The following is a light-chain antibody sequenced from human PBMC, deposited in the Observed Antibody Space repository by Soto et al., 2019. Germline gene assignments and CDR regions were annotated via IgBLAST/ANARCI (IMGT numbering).Light chain of an antibody. CDR2: WAS. CDR3: QQYYSTPWT. J-gene: IGKJ1*01. V-gene: IGKV4-1*01. Sequence: DNVGTQSPDSPDASPGETAPINGSPTQGALFTSNNKNFLTWYQQRPGQPPKMLIYWASTRASGVPDRFSGSGSGTDFTLTISSLQAEDVAVYYCQQYYSTPWTLGQGTEVDIK. CDR1: QGALFTSNNKNF.